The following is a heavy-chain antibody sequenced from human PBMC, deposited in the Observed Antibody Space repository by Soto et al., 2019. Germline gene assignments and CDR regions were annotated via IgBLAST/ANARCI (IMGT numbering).Heavy chain of an antibody. CDR1: GFTFTNYW. CDR3: AREFSNSRTYYFDY. V-gene: IGHV3-74*01. D-gene: IGHD6-13*01. CDR2: INSDGSVT. J-gene: IGHJ4*02. Sequence: EVQLVESGGGLVQPGGSLRLSCAVSGFTFTNYWMHWVRQAPGQGLVWVSRINSDGSVTNYADSVKGRFTTSRDNAKNTLYLQVNRLRAEDTAVYYCAREFSNSRTYYFDYWGPGTLVTVSS.